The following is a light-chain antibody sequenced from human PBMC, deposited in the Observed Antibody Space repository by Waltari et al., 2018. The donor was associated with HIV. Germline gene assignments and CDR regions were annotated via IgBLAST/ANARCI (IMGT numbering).Light chain of an antibody. V-gene: IGLV6-57*01. CDR2: EDT. Sequence: NFMLTQSHSVSESPGKTVPISCTRTSGRIATHYVQWSQPRPGSFPTTVIYEDTKRPSGVPDRFSGSIDISSNSASLTISALKTEDAADYYCQSYDTSRHVIFGGGTKLTVL. CDR1: SGRIATHY. CDR3: QSYDTSRHVI. J-gene: IGLJ2*01.